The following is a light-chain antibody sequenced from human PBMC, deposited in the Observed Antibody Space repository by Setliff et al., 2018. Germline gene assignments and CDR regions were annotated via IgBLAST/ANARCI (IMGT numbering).Light chain of an antibody. CDR1: SSDIGGYDV. Sequence: QSVLTQPASVSGSPGQSITISCTGSSSDIGGYDVVSWYQQYPGKAPTLIIHDVTDRPSGVSARFSGSKSGNTASLTISGLLAEDEAYYYCSSYTKSVTIIFGGGTKVTVL. CDR2: DVT. V-gene: IGLV2-14*03. CDR3: SSYTKSVTII. J-gene: IGLJ2*01.